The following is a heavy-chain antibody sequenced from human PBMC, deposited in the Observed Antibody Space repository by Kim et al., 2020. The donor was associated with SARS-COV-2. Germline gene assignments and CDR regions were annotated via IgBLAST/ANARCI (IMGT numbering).Heavy chain of an antibody. Sequence: GGSLRLSCAASGFTFSSYAMSWVRQAPGKGLEWVSAISGSGGNTYYADSVKGRFTISRDNSKNTLYLQMNSLRAEDTAVYYCAKELDPYCSSTSCLWDMDVWGKGTTVTVSS. CDR2: ISGSGGNT. CDR1: GFTFSSYA. J-gene: IGHJ6*03. V-gene: IGHV3-23*01. D-gene: IGHD2-2*01. CDR3: AKELDPYCSSTSCLWDMDV.